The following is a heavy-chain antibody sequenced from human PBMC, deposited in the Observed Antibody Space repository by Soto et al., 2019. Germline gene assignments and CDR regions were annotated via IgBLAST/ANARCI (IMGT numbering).Heavy chain of an antibody. V-gene: IGHV4-34*01. D-gene: IGHD2-2*01. CDR1: GGSFSGYY. J-gene: IGHJ5*02. Sequence: PSETLSLTCAVYGGSFSGYYWSWIRQPPGKGLEWIGEINHSGSTNYNPSLKSRVTISVDTSKNQFSLKLSSVTAADTAVYYCARYIVVVPAATMGRFDPWGQGTLVTVSS. CDR2: INHSGST. CDR3: ARYIVVVPAATMGRFDP.